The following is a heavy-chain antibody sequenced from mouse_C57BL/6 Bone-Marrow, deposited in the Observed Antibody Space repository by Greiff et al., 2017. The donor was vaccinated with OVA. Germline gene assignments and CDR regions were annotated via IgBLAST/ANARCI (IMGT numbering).Heavy chain of an antibody. CDR2: IDPSDSYT. D-gene: IGHD2-1*01. Sequence: QVQLQQPGAELVRPGTSVKLSCKASGYTFTSYWMHWVKQRPGQGLEWIGVIDPSDSYTNYNQKFKGKATLTVDTSSSTAYMQLSSLTSEDSAVYYCAREGIYYGNYVGFAYGGQGTLVTVSA. CDR3: AREGIYYGNYVGFAY. CDR1: GYTFTSYW. J-gene: IGHJ3*01. V-gene: IGHV1-59*01.